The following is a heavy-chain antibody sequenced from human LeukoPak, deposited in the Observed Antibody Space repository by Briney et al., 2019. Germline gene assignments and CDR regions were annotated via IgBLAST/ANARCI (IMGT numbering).Heavy chain of an antibody. CDR1: GYTFTSYH. CDR3: ARDYVDDIPMIKDY. CDR2: INLSGGST. D-gene: IGHD2-8*01. Sequence: ASVKVSCKASGYTFTSYHMHWVRQAPGQGLEWMGKINLSGGSTTYAQKFQGRVTVTRDTSTSTVYMELSSLRSEDTAVYYCARDYVDDIPMIKDYWGQGTLVTVSS. J-gene: IGHJ4*02. V-gene: IGHV1-46*01.